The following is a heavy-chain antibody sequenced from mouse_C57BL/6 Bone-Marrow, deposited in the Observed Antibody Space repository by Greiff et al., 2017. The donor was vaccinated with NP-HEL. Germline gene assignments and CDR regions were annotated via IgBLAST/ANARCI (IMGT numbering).Heavy chain of an antibody. CDR3: ARFSYDYDQGFAY. D-gene: IGHD2-4*01. CDR2: ILPGSGST. Sequence: VMLVESGAELMKPGASVKLSCKATGYTFTGYWIEWVKQRPGHGLEWIGEILPGSGSTNYNEKFKGKATFTADTSSNTAYMQLSSLTTEDSAIYYCARFSYDYDQGFAYWGQGTLVTVSA. J-gene: IGHJ3*01. CDR1: GYTFTGYW. V-gene: IGHV1-9*01.